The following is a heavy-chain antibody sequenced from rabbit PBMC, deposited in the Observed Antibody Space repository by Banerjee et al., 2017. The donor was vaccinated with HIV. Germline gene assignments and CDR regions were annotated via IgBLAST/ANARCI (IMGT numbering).Heavy chain of an antibody. Sequence: QEQLKESGGGLVQPGGSLKLSCKASGFDFSTYYMSWVRQAPGKGLEWIGYIDPGSGSTWYANWAKGRFTISKTSWTTVTLQMTSLTAADTATYFCARDLSGVIGWNLNLWGPGTLVT. V-gene: IGHV1S45*01. CDR1: GFDFSTYY. J-gene: IGHJ4*01. CDR3: ARDLSGVIGWNLNL. D-gene: IGHD1-1*01. CDR2: IDPGSGST.